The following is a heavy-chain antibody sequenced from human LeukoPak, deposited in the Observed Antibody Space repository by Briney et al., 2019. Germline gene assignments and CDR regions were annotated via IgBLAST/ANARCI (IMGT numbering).Heavy chain of an antibody. CDR2: IKSKTDGGTT. Sequence: GGSLRLSCAASGFTFSNAWMSWVREAPGRGLEWVGRIKSKTDGGTTDYAAPVKGRFTISRDDSKNTLYLQMNSLKTEDTAVYYCTTSDYYDSSGYYFDDAFDIWGQGTMVTVSS. V-gene: IGHV3-15*01. J-gene: IGHJ3*02. D-gene: IGHD3-22*01. CDR1: GFTFSNAW. CDR3: TTSDYYDSSGYYFDDAFDI.